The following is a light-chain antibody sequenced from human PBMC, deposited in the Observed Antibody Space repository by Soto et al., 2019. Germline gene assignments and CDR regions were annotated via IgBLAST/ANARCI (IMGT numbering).Light chain of an antibody. CDR2: EVS. Sequence: QSALTQPASVSGSPGQSITISCTGTRNDVGGYNYVSWYQQHPGKAPKLMIYEVSNRPSGVSNRFSGSKSGNTASLTISGLRAEDEADYYCSSYTSTSYTSSSSVVFGGGTQLTVL. V-gene: IGLV2-14*01. J-gene: IGLJ2*01. CDR1: RNDVGGYNY. CDR3: SSYTSTSYTSSSSVV.